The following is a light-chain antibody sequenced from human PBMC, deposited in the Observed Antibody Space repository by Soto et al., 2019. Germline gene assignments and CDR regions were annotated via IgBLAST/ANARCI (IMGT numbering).Light chain of an antibody. CDR2: DAS. V-gene: IGKV1-5*01. Sequence: DIQMTQSPSTLSASVGDRVTITCRASQSVSSWLAWYQQKPGKAPKFLIYDASSLESGVPSRFSGSGSGTEFTLTISSLQPDDFATYYCQQYDGYPRTFGQGTKVETK. J-gene: IGKJ1*01. CDR3: QQYDGYPRT. CDR1: QSVSSW.